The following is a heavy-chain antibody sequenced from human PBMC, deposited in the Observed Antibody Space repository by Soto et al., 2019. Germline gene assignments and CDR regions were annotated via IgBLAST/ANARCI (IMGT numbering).Heavy chain of an antibody. D-gene: IGHD6-19*01. CDR2: IHHSGST. Sequence: AYTLSLTCTVSVPSIRIYYWSLIRQPPGKGLEWIGFIHHSGSTNYNPSLKSRVTISVDTSKNQFSLKLSSVTAADTAVYYCARQQWLVLNAFDIWGQGTMVT. J-gene: IGHJ3*02. CDR3: ARQQWLVLNAFDI. CDR1: VPSIRIYY. V-gene: IGHV4-59*07.